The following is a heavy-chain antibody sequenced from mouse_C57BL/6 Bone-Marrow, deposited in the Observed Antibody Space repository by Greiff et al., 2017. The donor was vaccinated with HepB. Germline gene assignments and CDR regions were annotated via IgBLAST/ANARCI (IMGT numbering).Heavy chain of an antibody. D-gene: IGHD2-1*01. CDR2: INPSSGYT. CDR3: ASLYYGSDGDY. J-gene: IGHJ2*01. Sequence: QVQLQQSGAELAKPGASVKLSCKASGYTFTSYWMHWVKQRPGQGLEWIGYINPSSGYTKYNQKFKDKATLTADKSSSTACMQLSSLTYEDSAVYYCASLYYGSDGDYWGEGTTLTVSS. V-gene: IGHV1-7*01. CDR1: GYTFTSYW.